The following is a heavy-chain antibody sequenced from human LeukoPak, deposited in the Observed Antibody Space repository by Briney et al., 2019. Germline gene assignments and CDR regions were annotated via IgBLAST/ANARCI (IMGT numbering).Heavy chain of an antibody. CDR1: GFTFSSYN. J-gene: IGHJ6*03. Sequence: GGSLRLSCAASGFTFSSYNMNWVRQAPGKGLEWVSSISSSSSYIYYADSVKGRFTISRDNAKNSLYLQMNSLRAEDTAVYYCARESRWAFWSGYPDYYYYYMDVWGKGTTVTVSS. CDR3: ARESRWAFWSGYPDYYYYYMDV. CDR2: ISSSSSYI. D-gene: IGHD3-3*01. V-gene: IGHV3-21*01.